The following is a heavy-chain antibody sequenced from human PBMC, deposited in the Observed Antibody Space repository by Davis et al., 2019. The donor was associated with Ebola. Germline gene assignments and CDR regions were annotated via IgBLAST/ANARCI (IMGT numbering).Heavy chain of an antibody. CDR1: GYTFTTYN. CDR3: ARGLWTEGTVYGMDV. Sequence: ASVKVSCKASGYTFTTYNINWVRQATGQGLEWMGWMNPNSGNTGYAQEFQGRVTMTRNPSISTAYMERSSLRSEDTAVYDCARGLWTEGTVYGMDVWGKGTRVTVAS. CDR2: MNPNSGNT. J-gene: IGHJ6*04. D-gene: IGHD1-1*01. V-gene: IGHV1-8*01.